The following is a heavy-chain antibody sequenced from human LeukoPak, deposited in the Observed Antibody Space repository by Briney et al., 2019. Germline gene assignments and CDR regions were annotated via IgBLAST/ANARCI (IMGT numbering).Heavy chain of an antibody. Sequence: GGSLRLSCAASGFTFSSYAMTWVRQAPGKGLEWVSAISGSGGSTYYADSVKGRFTISKDNAKNTVYLQMNNLRAEDTAVYYCVSFYETYWGRGTLVTVSS. J-gene: IGHJ4*02. V-gene: IGHV3-23*01. D-gene: IGHD2-2*01. CDR3: VSFYETY. CDR2: ISGSGGST. CDR1: GFTFSSYA.